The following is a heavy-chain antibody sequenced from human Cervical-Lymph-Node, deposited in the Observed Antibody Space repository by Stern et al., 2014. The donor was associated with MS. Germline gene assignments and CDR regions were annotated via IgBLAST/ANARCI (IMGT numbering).Heavy chain of an antibody. CDR3: ARDLND. CDR2: IIPIFVRT. Sequence: QMQLVQSGPEVKKPGSSLKVSCRASGGTFSNAAINWVRQAPGQGLEWMGGIIPIFVRTNYAQKFQGRVTIIADKSTNTTYMELSSLTYEDTAVYYCARDLNDGGQGTLVTVSS. J-gene: IGHJ4*02. CDR1: GGTFSNAA. V-gene: IGHV1-69*06. D-gene: IGHD1-1*01.